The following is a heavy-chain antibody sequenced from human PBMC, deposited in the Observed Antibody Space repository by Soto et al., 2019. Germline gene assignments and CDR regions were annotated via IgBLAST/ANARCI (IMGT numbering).Heavy chain of an antibody. CDR3: ASRRDCISTSCRTFDY. CDR2: IYYSGST. V-gene: IGHV4-61*01. J-gene: IGHJ4*02. CDR1: GGSVGSGSYY. Sequence: SSETLSLTCTVSGGSVGSGSYYWSWIRQPPGKGLEWIGYIYYSGSTNYNPSLKSRVTISVDTSKNQFSLKLSSVTAADTAVYYCASRRDCISTSCRTFDYWGQGTLVTVSS. D-gene: IGHD2-2*01.